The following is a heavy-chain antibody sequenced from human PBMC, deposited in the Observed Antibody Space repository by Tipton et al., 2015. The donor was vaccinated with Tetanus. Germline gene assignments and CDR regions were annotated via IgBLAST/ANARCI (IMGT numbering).Heavy chain of an antibody. CDR3: ARSRVVATISPFDY. V-gene: IGHV1-18*01. J-gene: IGHJ4*02. D-gene: IGHD5-12*01. CDR2: INPYNGNT. Sequence: QLVQSGAEVKKPGASVKVSCKASGYTFTSYGISWVRQAPGQGLEWMGWINPYNGNTNYAQKLQGRVTMTTDTSTSTAHMELRSLRSDDTAVDYCARSRVVATISPFDYWGQGTLVTVSS. CDR1: GYTFTSYG.